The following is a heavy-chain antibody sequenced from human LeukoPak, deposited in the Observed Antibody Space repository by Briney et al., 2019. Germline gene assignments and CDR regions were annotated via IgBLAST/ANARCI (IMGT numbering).Heavy chain of an antibody. CDR2: INPNSGGT. Sequence: ASVKVSCKASGYTFTGYYMHWVRQAPGQGLEWMGRINPNSGGTNYAQKFQGRVTMTTDTSTSTAYMELRSLRSDDTAVYYCAREWELLMDYYYYYYMDVWGKGTTVTVSS. V-gene: IGHV1-2*06. D-gene: IGHD1-26*01. CDR3: AREWELLMDYYYYYYMDV. J-gene: IGHJ6*03. CDR1: GYTFTGYY.